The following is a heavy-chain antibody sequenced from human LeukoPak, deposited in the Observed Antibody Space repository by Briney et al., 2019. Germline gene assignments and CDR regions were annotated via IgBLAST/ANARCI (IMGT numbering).Heavy chain of an antibody. CDR3: ARKVAYSGSYRRLGYYYMDV. Sequence: SETLSLTCAVYGGSLSGYYWSGIRQPPGKGLEWIGEINHSGSTNYNPSLKSRVTISLDTSKNQFSLKLSSVTAADTAVYYCARKVAYSGSYRRLGYYYMDVWGKGTTVTVSS. J-gene: IGHJ6*03. CDR2: INHSGST. CDR1: GGSLSGYY. V-gene: IGHV4-34*01. D-gene: IGHD1-26*01.